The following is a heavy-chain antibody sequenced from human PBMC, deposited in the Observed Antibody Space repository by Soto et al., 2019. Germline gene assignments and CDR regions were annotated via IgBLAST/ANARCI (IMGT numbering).Heavy chain of an antibody. D-gene: IGHD6-19*01. V-gene: IGHV3-30*18. J-gene: IGHJ5*02. CDR1: GFTFSSYG. CDR3: AKSHRQWLVPSNWFDP. Sequence: PGGSLGLSCAASGFTFSSYGMHWVRKAPGKGLEWVAVISYDGRNKYYADSVKGRFTISRDNSKNTLYLQMNSLRAEDTAVYYCAKSHRQWLVPSNWFDPWGQGTLVTVSS. CDR2: ISYDGRNK.